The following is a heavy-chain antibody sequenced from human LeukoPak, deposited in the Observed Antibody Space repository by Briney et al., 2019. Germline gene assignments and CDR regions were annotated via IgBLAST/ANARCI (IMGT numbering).Heavy chain of an antibody. CDR1: GYTFTGYY. CDR3: ARGRIFGVERSLYNWFDP. Sequence: ASVKVSCKASGYTFTGYYMHWVRQAPGQGLEWMGWINPNSGGTNYAQKFQGRVTMTRDTSISTAYMELSRLRSDDTAVYYCARGRIFGVERSLYNWFDPWGQGTLVTVSS. CDR2: INPNSGGT. V-gene: IGHV1-2*02. D-gene: IGHD3-3*01. J-gene: IGHJ5*02.